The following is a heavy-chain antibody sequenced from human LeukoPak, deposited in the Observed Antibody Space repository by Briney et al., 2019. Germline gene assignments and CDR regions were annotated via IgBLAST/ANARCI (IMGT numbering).Heavy chain of an antibody. D-gene: IGHD3-10*02. CDR3: AELGITMIGGV. CDR1: GFTFSSYE. CDR2: ISSSGSTI. V-gene: IGHV3-48*03. Sequence: GGSLRLSCAASGFTFSSYEMNWVRQAPGKGLEWVSYISSSGSTIYYADSVKGRFTISRDNAKNSLYLQMNSLRAEDTAVYYCAELGITMIGGVGGKGTTVTISS. J-gene: IGHJ6*04.